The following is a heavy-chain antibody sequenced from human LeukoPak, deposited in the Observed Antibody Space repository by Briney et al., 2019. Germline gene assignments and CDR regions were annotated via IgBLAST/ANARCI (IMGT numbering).Heavy chain of an antibody. D-gene: IGHD3-22*01. CDR2: INHSGST. CDR3: ARDRRSDSSGYGNYYYYYGMDV. CDR1: GGSFSGYY. V-gene: IGHV4-34*01. Sequence: SETLSLTCAVYGGSFSGYYWSWIRQPPGKGLEWIGEINHSGSTNYNPSLKSRVTISVDTSKNQFSLKLSSVTAADTAVYYCARDRRSDSSGYGNYYYYYGMDVRGQGTAVTVSS. J-gene: IGHJ6*02.